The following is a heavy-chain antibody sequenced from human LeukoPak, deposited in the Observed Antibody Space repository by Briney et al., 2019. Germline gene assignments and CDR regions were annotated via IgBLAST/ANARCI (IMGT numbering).Heavy chain of an antibody. CDR1: GGSISSGGYF. CDR2: IYSSGST. V-gene: IGHV4-31*03. D-gene: IGHD5-18*01. Sequence: SETLCLTCTVSGGSISSGGYFWNWIRQLPGKGLEWIGYIYSSGSTYNPSLKSRVIISLDTSKNQFSLKLNSVTAADTAVYYCARGGKKTAMVTSWGQGTLVTVPS. CDR3: ARGGKKTAMVTS. J-gene: IGHJ4*02.